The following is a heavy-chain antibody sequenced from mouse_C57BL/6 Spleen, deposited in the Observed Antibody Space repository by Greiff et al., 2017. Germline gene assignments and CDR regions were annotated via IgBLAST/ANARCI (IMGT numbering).Heavy chain of an antibody. V-gene: IGHV1-22*01. J-gene: IGHJ3*01. Sequence: EVKLQESGPELVKPGASVKMSCKASGYTFTDYNMHWVKQSPGKGLEWIGYINPNNGGTSYNQKFKGKATLTVTKSSSTAYMELRSLTSEDSAVYYCARDYYGPAWFAYWGQGTLVTVSA. D-gene: IGHD1-1*02. CDR2: INPNNGGT. CDR3: ARDYYGPAWFAY. CDR1: GYTFTDYN.